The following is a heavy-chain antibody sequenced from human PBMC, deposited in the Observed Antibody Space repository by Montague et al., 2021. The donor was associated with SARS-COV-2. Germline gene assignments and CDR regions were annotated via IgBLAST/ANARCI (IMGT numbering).Heavy chain of an antibody. CDR2: INHGGST. Sequence: SETLSLTCAVHGTSFSGYYWDWIRQPPGKGLEWIGEINHGGSTKYSPYLKSRLTISADTSKNQFSLKLTSVAAADTAVYYCARLRDGVVPSPILGVGPYYSYYCMDVWGRGTTVTVSS. CDR3: ARLRDGVVPSPILGVGPYYSYYCMDV. V-gene: IGHV4-34*01. CDR1: GTSFSGYY. J-gene: IGHJ6*03. D-gene: IGHD3-10*01.